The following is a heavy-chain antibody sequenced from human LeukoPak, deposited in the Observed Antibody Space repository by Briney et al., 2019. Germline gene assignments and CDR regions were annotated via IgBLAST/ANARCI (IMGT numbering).Heavy chain of an antibody. J-gene: IGHJ4*02. Sequence: GGSLRLSCAASGFTFSSYDMHWVRQATGKGLEWVSAIGTAGDTYYPGSVKGRFTISRENAKNSLYLQMNSLRAGDPAVYYCARAVAGTFYFDYWGQGTLVTVS. CDR1: GFTFSSYD. CDR2: IGTAGDT. CDR3: ARAVAGTFYFDY. V-gene: IGHV3-13*04. D-gene: IGHD6-19*01.